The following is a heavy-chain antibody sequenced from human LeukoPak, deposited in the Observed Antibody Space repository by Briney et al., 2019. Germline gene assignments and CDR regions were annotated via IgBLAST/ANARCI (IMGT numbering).Heavy chain of an antibody. CDR3: AKWGDYDVLTGYYDSDY. CDR2: VSGRDTST. Sequence: GASLRLSCAASGFTFSNHALSWVRQAPGKGLEWVSAVSGRDTSTYYTDSVKGRFTISRDNSKNTLYLQMNSLSAEDTAIYYCAKWGDYDVLTGYYDSDYWGQGTLVTVSS. CDR1: GFTFSNHA. V-gene: IGHV3-23*01. J-gene: IGHJ4*02. D-gene: IGHD3-9*01.